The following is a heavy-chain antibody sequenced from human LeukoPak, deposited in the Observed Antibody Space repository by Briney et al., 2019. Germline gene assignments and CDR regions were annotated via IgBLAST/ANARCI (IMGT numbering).Heavy chain of an antibody. Sequence: PSETLSLTCTVSGGSISSYYWSWIRQPPGKGLEWIGYIYYSGSTNYNPSLKSRVTISVDTSMNQFSLKLSSVTAADTAVYYCARDLGGYSYGGGLDYWGQGTLVTVSS. CDR1: GGSISSYY. D-gene: IGHD5-18*01. CDR3: ARDLGGYSYGGGLDY. J-gene: IGHJ4*02. CDR2: IYYSGST. V-gene: IGHV4-59*01.